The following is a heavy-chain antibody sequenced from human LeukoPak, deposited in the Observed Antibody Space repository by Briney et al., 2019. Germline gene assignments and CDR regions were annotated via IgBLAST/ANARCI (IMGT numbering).Heavy chain of an antibody. D-gene: IGHD5-18*01. J-gene: IGHJ4*02. CDR2: IYYSGST. CDR1: GGSISSSSYY. V-gene: IGHV4-39*01. Sequence: PPETLCLTCTVSGGSISSSSYYWGWIRQPPGKGLEWIGSIYYSGSTYYNASLKSRVTISVDTSKTQFSLKLSSVTAADTAVYYCARTWIPVPFDYWGQGTPVTVSS. CDR3: ARTWIPVPFDY.